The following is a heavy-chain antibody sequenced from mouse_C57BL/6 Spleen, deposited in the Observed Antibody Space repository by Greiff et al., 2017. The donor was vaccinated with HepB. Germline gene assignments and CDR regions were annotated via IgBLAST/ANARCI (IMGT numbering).Heavy chain of an antibody. CDR2: IYPGDGDT. CDR3: AIPYGNPWFAY. D-gene: IGHD2-1*01. CDR1: GYAFSSSW. V-gene: IGHV1-82*01. Sequence: QVQLQQSGPELVKPGASVKISCKASGYAFSSSWMNWVKQRPGKGLEWIGRIYPGDGDTNYNGKFKGKATLTADKSSSTAYMQLNSLTSEDSAVYFCAIPYGNPWFAYWGQGTLVTVSA. J-gene: IGHJ3*01.